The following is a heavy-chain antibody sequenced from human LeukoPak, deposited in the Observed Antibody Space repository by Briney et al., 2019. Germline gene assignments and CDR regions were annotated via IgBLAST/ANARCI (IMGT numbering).Heavy chain of an antibody. Sequence: GESLKISCKGSGYNFTSYWIGWVRQMPGKGLEWMGIIYPGDSDTRYSPSFQGQVTISADKSISTGYLQWSSLKASDTAMYYCARGRYCSGGSCYVFDYWGQGTLVTVSS. CDR3: ARGRYCSGGSCYVFDY. J-gene: IGHJ4*02. D-gene: IGHD2-15*01. V-gene: IGHV5-51*01. CDR2: IYPGDSDT. CDR1: GYNFTSYW.